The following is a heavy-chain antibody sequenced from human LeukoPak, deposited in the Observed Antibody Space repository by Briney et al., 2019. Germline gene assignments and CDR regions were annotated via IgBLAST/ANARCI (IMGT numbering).Heavy chain of an antibody. J-gene: IGHJ5*02. V-gene: IGHV1-2*02. CDR1: GYTFTGYY. CDR2: INPNSGGT. Sequence: GASVKVSCKASGYTFTGYYMHWVRQAPGQGLEWMGWINPNSGGTNYAQKFQGRVTMTRDTSISTAYMELSRLRSDDTAVYYCARVPHSSYNWFDPWGQGTLVTVSS. D-gene: IGHD6-6*01. CDR3: ARVPHSSYNWFDP.